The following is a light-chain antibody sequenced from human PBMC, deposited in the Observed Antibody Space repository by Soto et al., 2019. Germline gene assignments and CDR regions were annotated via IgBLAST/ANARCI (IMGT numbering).Light chain of an antibody. CDR3: QQLNSYTLT. J-gene: IGKJ4*01. V-gene: IGKV1-9*01. CDR2: SAS. CDR1: PGISNY. Sequence: DIQMTQSPSSLSASVGDRVTIPCRASPGISNYLAWYHQKPGKAPKPLIYSASTLQSGVPSRFSGSGSGTEFTLTISSLQPEDFATYYCQQLNSYTLTFGGGTKVDIK.